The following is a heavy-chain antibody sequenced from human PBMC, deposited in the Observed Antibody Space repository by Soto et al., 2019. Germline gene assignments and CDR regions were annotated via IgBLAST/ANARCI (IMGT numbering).Heavy chain of an antibody. V-gene: IGHV3-49*03. D-gene: IGHD4-17*01. J-gene: IGHJ4*02. Sequence: GGSLRLSCTASGFTFGDYAMSWFRQAPGKGLEWVGFIRSKAYGGTTEYAASVKGRFTISRDDSKSIAYLQMNSLKTEDTAVYYCTASTPRLHPLSDYWEVPDYWGQGTLVTVSS. CDR1: GFTFGDYA. CDR2: IRSKAYGGTT. CDR3: TASTPRLHPLSDYWEVPDY.